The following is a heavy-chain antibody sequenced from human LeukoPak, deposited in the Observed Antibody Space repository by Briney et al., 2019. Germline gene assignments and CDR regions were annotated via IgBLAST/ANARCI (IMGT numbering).Heavy chain of an antibody. CDR3: AITPGDSSGWYYFDY. CDR1: GGTFSSYA. J-gene: IGHJ4*02. Sequence: SVKVSCRASGGTFSSYAISWVRQAPGQGLEWMGGIIPIFGTANYAQKFQGRVTITADESTSTAYMELSSLRSEDTAVYYCAITPGDSSGWYYFDYWGQGTLVTVSS. CDR2: IIPIFGTA. V-gene: IGHV1-69*13. D-gene: IGHD6-19*01.